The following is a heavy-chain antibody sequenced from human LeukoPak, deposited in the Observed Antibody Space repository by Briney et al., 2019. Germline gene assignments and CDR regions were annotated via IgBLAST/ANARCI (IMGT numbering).Heavy chain of an antibody. J-gene: IGHJ4*02. CDR2: ISYAGDSK. Sequence: GGSLRLSCLASGFNFNSYAIHWVRQAPGKGLEWVAVISYAGDSKYYADSLKGRFTISRDNSKNTLYLQMDTLRPEDTALYYCANEPGSIRNLFDSWGQETLVTVSS. CDR3: ANEPGSIRNLFDS. CDR1: GFNFNSYA. V-gene: IGHV3-30*18. D-gene: IGHD1-14*01.